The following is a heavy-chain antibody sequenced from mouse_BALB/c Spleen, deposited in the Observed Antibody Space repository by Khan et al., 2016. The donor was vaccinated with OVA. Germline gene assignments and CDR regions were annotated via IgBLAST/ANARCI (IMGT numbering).Heavy chain of an antibody. D-gene: IGHD1-1*01. J-gene: IGHJ2*01. CDR3: ARRGLRWDFDY. Sequence: QVQLKESGAELAKPGASVKMSSKALAYPFINYWIPWVKQRPGQGLDWIGYINPSPVLTRYNQNFKDKATLTADKSSSTAYMQLSSLTSEDSAVYYCARRGLRWDFDYWGQGTTLTVSS. V-gene: IGHV1-7*01. CDR1: AYPFINYW. CDR2: INPSPVLT.